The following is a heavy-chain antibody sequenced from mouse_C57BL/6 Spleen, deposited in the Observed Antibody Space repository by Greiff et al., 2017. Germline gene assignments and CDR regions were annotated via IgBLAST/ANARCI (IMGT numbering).Heavy chain of an antibody. CDR1: GFSLTSYA. D-gene: IGHD2-5*01. CDR2: IWTGGGT. J-gene: IGHJ4*01. V-gene: IGHV2-9-1*01. CDR3: ARAYSNYNAMDY. Sequence: VQRVESGPGLVAPSQCLSITCTASGFSLTSYAISWVRQPPGKGLEWLGVIWTGGGTNYNSALKSRLSSSTDNSKSQVFLKMNSAQTDDTARYYCARAYSNYNAMDYWGQGASVTVSS.